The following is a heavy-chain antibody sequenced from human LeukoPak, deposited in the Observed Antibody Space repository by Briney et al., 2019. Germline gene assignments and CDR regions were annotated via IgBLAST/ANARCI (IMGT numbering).Heavy chain of an antibody. D-gene: IGHD3-22*01. V-gene: IGHV3-23*01. J-gene: IGHJ4*02. CDR1: GFTFSSYA. CDR3: AKDRGSGYHYFDY. Sequence: GGSLRLSCPVSGFTFSSYAMSWVRQAPGRGLEWASVISTSGESAYYADSVKGRFTISRDNSKNTLYLQMNSLRAEDTAVYYCAKDRGSGYHYFDYWGQGTLVTVSS. CDR2: ISTSGESA.